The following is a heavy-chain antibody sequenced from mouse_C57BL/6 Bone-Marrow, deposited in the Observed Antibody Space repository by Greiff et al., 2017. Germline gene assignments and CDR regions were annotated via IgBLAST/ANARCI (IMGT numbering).Heavy chain of an antibody. D-gene: IGHD2-4*01. CDR1: GFSFNPYA. J-gene: IGHJ3*01. V-gene: IGHV10-1*01. Sequence: GGGLVQPKGSLKLSCAASGFSFNPYAMHWVRQAPGQGLEWVARIRSKSHNYDTYYAASVNERFTISRDDTESMLDLQMNNLKSEDAAMYYSGRHDGLRRFAYWGQGTLVTVSA. CDR3: GRHDGLRRFAY. CDR2: IRSKSHNYDT.